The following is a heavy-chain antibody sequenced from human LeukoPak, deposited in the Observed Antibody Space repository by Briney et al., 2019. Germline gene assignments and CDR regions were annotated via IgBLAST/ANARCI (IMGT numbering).Heavy chain of an antibody. J-gene: IGHJ6*03. CDR2: ISRSGSTK. D-gene: IGHD6-19*01. V-gene: IGHV3-11*01. CDR3: ARDQNSSGWYPFYYYYYMDV. CDR1: GFTFSDYN. Sequence: GGSLRLSCAASGFTFSDYNMRWIRQAPGKGLEWVSSISRSGSTKYYADSVKGRFTISRDNAKNSLFLQMNSLRAEDTAVYYCARDQNSSGWYPFYYYYYMDVWGKGTTVTVSS.